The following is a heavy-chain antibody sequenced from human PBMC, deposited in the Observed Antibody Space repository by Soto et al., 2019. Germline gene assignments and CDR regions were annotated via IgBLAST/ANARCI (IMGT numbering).Heavy chain of an antibody. Sequence: QVQLVESGGGVVQPGRSLRLSCAATGFTFSSYGMHWVRQAPGKGLEWVAVISYDGSNKYYADSVKGRFTISRDNSKSTLYLQMKRLRADDTAVFYCVKDRVESGLGEVDYWGQGTLVTVSS. V-gene: IGHV3-30*18. CDR1: GFTFSSYG. J-gene: IGHJ4*02. CDR3: VKDRVESGLGEVDY. D-gene: IGHD3-16*01. CDR2: ISYDGSNK.